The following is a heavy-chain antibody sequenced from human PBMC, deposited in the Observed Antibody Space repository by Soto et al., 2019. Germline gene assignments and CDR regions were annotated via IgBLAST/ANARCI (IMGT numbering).Heavy chain of an antibody. Sequence: GGSLRLSCAASGFTFSNYAMSWVRQAPGKGLEWVSAISGSGGRTDYADSVKGRFTISRDKSKNTLYLQMNSLRAEDTAVYYCAKASISSSGYRGYFDYWGQGTLVTVSS. D-gene: IGHD6-13*01. V-gene: IGHV3-23*01. CDR1: GFTFSNYA. CDR2: ISGSGGRT. CDR3: AKASISSSGYRGYFDY. J-gene: IGHJ4*02.